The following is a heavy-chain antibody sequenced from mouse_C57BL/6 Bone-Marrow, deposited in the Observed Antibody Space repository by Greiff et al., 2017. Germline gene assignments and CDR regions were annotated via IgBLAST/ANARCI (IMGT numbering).Heavy chain of an antibody. V-gene: IGHV1-62-2*01. CDR3: ARHEVDYYGRSYWYFDV. J-gene: IGHJ1*03. Sequence: QVQLQQSGAELVKPGASVKLSCKASGYTFTEYTIHWVKQRSGQGLEWIGWFYPGSGSIKYNEKFKDKATLTADKSSSTVYMELSRLTSEDSAVYFCARHEVDYYGRSYWYFDVWGTGTTVTVSS. CDR1: GYTFTEYT. CDR2: FYPGSGSI. D-gene: IGHD1-1*01.